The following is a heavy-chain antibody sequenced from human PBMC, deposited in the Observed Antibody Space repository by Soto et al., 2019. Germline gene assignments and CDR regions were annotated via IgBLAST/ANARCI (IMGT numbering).Heavy chain of an antibody. V-gene: IGHV1-69*10. CDR1: GGTFSSYT. Sequence: SVKVSCKASGGTFSSYTISWVRQAPGQGLEWMGGIIPILGIANYAQKFQGRVTITADKSTSTAYMELSSLRSEDTAVYYCARDPRVGVIASSQIDYWGQGTLVTVSS. CDR3: ARDPRVGVIASSQIDY. J-gene: IGHJ4*02. CDR2: IIPILGIA. D-gene: IGHD3-16*02.